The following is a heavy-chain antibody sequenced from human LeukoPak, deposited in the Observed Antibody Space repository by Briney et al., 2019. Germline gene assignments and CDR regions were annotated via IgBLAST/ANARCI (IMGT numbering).Heavy chain of an antibody. CDR3: TRVVYDNTWYVYY. V-gene: IGHV3-74*01. Sequence: PGGSLRLACAASGFTLSDYWMEWGRQARGRGGGWGYRIYTVASSTTYPDSVKGRFTISTHNAKNTLYLQMNSLRPEHTAVYYCTRVVYDNTWYVYYWGQGTLVTVSS. J-gene: IGHJ4*02. CDR1: GFTLSDYW. D-gene: IGHD2-8*01. CDR2: IYTVASST.